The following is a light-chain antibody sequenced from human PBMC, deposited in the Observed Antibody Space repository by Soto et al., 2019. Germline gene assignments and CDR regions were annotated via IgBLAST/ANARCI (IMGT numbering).Light chain of an antibody. Sequence: EIVLTQSPGTLSLSPGERATLSCRASQSVSSYYLAWYQQKPGQAPRLLIYAASSRATGIPDRFSGGGSGTDFTLTISRLEPEDFAVYYCQQCGSSPLTFGQGTQVEIK. CDR3: QQCGSSPLT. CDR1: QSVSSYY. V-gene: IGKV3-20*01. CDR2: AAS. J-gene: IGKJ1*01.